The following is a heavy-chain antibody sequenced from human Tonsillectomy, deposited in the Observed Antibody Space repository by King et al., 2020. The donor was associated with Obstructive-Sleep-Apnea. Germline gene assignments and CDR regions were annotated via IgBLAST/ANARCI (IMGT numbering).Heavy chain of an antibody. CDR1: GFTFSDSV. J-gene: IGHJ4*02. D-gene: IGHD3-10*01. Sequence: VQLVESGGGLVQPGGSLTLSCIASGFTFSDSVVHWVRQASGNGLEWVGRMRTKPNNYATAYVASVKGRFTISRDDSKNTAYLQMNSLKTEDTAVYYCSVGLSGDYWGQGTLVTVSS. CDR3: SVGLSGDY. CDR2: MRTKPNNYAT. V-gene: IGHV3-73*02.